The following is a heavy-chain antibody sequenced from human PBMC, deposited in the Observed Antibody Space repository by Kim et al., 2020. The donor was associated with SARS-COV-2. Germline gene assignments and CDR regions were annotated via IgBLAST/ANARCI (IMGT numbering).Heavy chain of an antibody. CDR3: ARDPVRELTLLGDSYPYYGMDV. CDR1: GGSISSSSYY. V-gene: IGHV4-39*07. J-gene: IGHJ6*02. Sequence: SETLSLTCTVSGGSISSSSYYWGWIRQPPGKGLEWIGSIYYSGSTYYNPSLKSRVTMSVDTSKNQFSLKLSSVTAADTAVYYCARDPVRELTLLGDSYPYYGMDVWGQGTTVTVSS. CDR2: IYYSGST. D-gene: IGHD3-10*01.